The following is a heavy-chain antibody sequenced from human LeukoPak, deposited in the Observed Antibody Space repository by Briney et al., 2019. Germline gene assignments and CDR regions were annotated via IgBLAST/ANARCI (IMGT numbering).Heavy chain of an antibody. CDR3: TRDRGTYNWLDP. Sequence: GRSLRLSCAATGFTFSNYAIHWVRQASGKGLEWVGLIDRPAKSYATAYGASVGGRFTISRDDSKNTAYLQMDSLKTEDTALYYCTRDRGTYNWLDPWGQGTLVTVSS. CDR1: GFTFSNYA. CDR2: IDRPAKSYAT. D-gene: IGHD1-26*01. V-gene: IGHV3-73*01. J-gene: IGHJ5*02.